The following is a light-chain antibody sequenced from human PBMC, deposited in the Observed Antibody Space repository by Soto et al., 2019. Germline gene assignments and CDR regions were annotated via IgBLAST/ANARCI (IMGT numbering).Light chain of an antibody. J-gene: IGKJ2*01. Sequence: EIVLTQSPGTLSLSPGERATLSCRASHSVSSSYLAWYQQKPGQAPRLLIYGASSRATGIPDRFSGRGSGTDFTLPISILEPEDFAVYYCQQDGSSPPYTFGQGPKLEIK. CDR3: QQDGSSPPYT. V-gene: IGKV3-20*01. CDR2: GAS. CDR1: HSVSSSY.